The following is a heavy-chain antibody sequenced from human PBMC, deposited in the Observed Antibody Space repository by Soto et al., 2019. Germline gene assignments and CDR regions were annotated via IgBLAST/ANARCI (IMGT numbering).Heavy chain of an antibody. CDR1: GYSFTSYW. CDR3: ARTMGAPWGYYYYGMDV. J-gene: IGHJ6*02. V-gene: IGHV5-10-1*01. CDR2: IDPSDSYT. D-gene: IGHD1-26*01. Sequence: GESLKISCKGSGYSFTSYWISWVRQMPGKGLEWMWRIDPSDSYTNYSPSFQGHVTISADKSISTAYLQWSSLKASDTAMYYCARTMGAPWGYYYYGMDVWGQGTPVTV.